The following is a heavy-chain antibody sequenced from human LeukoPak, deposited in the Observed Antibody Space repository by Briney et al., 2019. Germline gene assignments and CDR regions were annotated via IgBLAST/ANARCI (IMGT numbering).Heavy chain of an antibody. Sequence: PGGSLRLSCAASGFTFSSYSMNWVRQAPGKGLEWVSSISSSNTYIYYADSVKGRFTVSRDNAKNSLYLHMNSPRAEDTAVYYRAREMGLWGQGTLVTVSS. CDR1: GFTFSSYS. D-gene: IGHD5-24*01. V-gene: IGHV3-21*01. J-gene: IGHJ4*02. CDR2: ISSSNTYI. CDR3: AREMGL.